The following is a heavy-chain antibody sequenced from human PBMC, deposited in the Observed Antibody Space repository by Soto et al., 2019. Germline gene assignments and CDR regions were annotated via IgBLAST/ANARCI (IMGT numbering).Heavy chain of an antibody. CDR2: ISGNGGST. D-gene: IGHD5-12*01. CDR3: ARRGYGLYFDY. J-gene: IGHJ4*02. Sequence: EVQLVEAGGGLVQPGGSLRLSCAASGFTFSSYAMHWVRQAPGKGLEYVSVISGNGGSTYYANSVKGRFTISRDNSQNTLYLPMGSLRAEDLAVYYCARRGYGLYFDYWGQGTLVPVSS. V-gene: IGHV3-64*01. CDR1: GFTFSSYA.